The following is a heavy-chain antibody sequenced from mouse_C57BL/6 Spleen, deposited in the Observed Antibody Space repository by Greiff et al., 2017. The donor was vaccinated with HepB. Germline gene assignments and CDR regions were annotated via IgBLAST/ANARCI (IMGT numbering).Heavy chain of an antibody. CDR1: GYTFTSYW. V-gene: IGHV1-64*01. J-gene: IGHJ2*01. CDR3: ARSSTTVVPFDY. Sequence: QVQLQQPGAELVKPGASVKLSCKASGYTFTSYWMHWVKQRPGQGLEWIGMIHPNSGSTNYNEKFKSKATLTVDKSSSTAYMQLSSLTSEDSAVYYCARSSTTVVPFDYWGQGTTLTVSS. CDR2: IHPNSGST. D-gene: IGHD1-1*01.